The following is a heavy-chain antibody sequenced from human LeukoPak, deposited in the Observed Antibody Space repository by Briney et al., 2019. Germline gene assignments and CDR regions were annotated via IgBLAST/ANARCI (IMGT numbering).Heavy chain of an antibody. J-gene: IGHJ4*02. D-gene: IGHD3-3*01. CDR3: ARDRAWNYFDS. CDR2: ISSDANRK. V-gene: IGHV3-30*03. Sequence: GGSLRLSCVPSAFSFSSHGMHWVRQAPGKGPEWVAVISSDANRKYYTYSVEGRFTISRDNSKNTLYLQMDSLRPEDTAVYYCARDRAWNYFDSWGQGTLVTVSS. CDR1: AFSFSSHG.